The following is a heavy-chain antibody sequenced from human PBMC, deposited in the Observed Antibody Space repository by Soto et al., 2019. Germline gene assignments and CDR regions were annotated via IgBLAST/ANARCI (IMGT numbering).Heavy chain of an antibody. CDR2: IWYDGSNK. CDR3: ARAQEQVTLDY. J-gene: IGHJ4*02. V-gene: IGHV3-33*01. CDR1: GFTFSSYG. D-gene: IGHD2-21*02. Sequence: QVQLVESGGGVVQPGRSLRLSCAASGFTFSSYGMHWVRQAPGKGLEWVAVIWYDGSNKYYADSVKGRITISRDNSKNTLYLQMNSLRAEDTAVYYCARAQEQVTLDYWGQGTLVTVSS.